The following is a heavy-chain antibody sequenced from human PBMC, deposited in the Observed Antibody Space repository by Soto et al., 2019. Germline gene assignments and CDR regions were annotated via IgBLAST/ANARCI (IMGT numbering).Heavy chain of an antibody. CDR3: SRRFCSGSSCYYLDF. J-gene: IGHJ4*02. D-gene: IGHD2-15*01. Sequence: QVHLVQSGAEVKKPGASVKVSCKASGYTFTNSYMHWVRQPPEQGLEWMGIINPSGGSTIYAQKFQGRVSMPRDTSTSTVYMELSSLRSEDTAVYYCSRRFCSGSSCYYLDFWGQGTLVTVSS. CDR1: GYTFTNSY. CDR2: INPSGGST. V-gene: IGHV1-46*01.